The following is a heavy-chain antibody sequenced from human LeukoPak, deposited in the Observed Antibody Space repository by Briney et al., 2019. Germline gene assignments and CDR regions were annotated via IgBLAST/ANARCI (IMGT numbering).Heavy chain of an antibody. CDR2: MNPSSGNT. V-gene: IGHV1-8*01. CDR3: ARWVSNWFEP. J-gene: IGHJ5*02. CDR1: GYTFTSYD. Sequence: ASVKVSCKASGYTFTSYDINGVRQATGRGREGMGWMNPSSGNTGYAQKFRGRVTMTMNTSIRTAYMALSSLRSEDTAAYFCARWVSNWFEPWGQGTPVTVLS.